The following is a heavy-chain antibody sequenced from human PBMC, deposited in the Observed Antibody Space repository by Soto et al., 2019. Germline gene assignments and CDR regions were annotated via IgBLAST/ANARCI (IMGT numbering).Heavy chain of an antibody. D-gene: IGHD2-2*01. CDR2: MYTTGIT. CDR3: ARDDKGVSAAMLY. V-gene: IGHV4-4*07. CDR1: GDSVSGYY. Sequence: QVQLQESGPGLVKPSETLSLTCTVSGDSVSGYYWYWIRQPAGKGLEWIGRMYTTGITNYSPSLKSRVTMSVDTSKNQFSLKLTSVTAADTAVYYCARDDKGVSAAMLYWCQGTLVTVSS. J-gene: IGHJ4*02.